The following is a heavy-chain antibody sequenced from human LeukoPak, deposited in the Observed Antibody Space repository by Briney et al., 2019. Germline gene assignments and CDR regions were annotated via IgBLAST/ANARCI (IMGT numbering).Heavy chain of an antibody. CDR3: ARDVVGSSWSDY. J-gene: IGHJ4*02. V-gene: IGHV3-33*01. D-gene: IGHD6-13*01. Sequence: GGSLRLSCAASGFTFSSYGMHWVRQAPGKGLEWVAVIWYDGSNKYYADSVKGRFTISRDNSKNTLYLQMNSLRAEDTAVYYCARDVVGSSWSDYWGQGTLVTVSS. CDR1: GFTFSSYG. CDR2: IWYDGSNK.